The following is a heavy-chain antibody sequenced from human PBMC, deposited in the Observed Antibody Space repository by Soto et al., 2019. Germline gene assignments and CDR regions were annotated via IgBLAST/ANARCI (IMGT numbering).Heavy chain of an antibody. J-gene: IGHJ5*02. CDR3: AATTGYFGSSNYLVPHWFAP. CDR2: IKQDGSEK. V-gene: IGHV3-7*03. Sequence: EVQLVESGGGLVQPGGSLRLSCTASRFNFIIYWMSWVRQAPGKGLEWVANIKQDGSEKNYVDSVKGRFTISRDNAKNSLYLQMDTLRVEDTAVYYCAATTGYFGSSNYLVPHWFAPWGQGTLVTVSS. CDR1: RFNFIIYW. D-gene: IGHD3-22*01.